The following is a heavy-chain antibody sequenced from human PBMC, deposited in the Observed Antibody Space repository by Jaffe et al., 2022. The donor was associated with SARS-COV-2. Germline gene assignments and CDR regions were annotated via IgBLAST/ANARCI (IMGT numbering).Heavy chain of an antibody. Sequence: EVQLVESGGGLVQPGGSLRFSCAASGFTFSNYAMSWVRQAPGKGLEWVSTISSSGGSTYFADSVKGRFTISRDNSKNTLCLQMNSLRAEDTAVYYCAKRGPYSSNPIDYWGQGTLVTVSS. J-gene: IGHJ4*02. V-gene: IGHV3-23*04. CDR3: AKRGPYSSNPIDY. D-gene: IGHD6-13*01. CDR1: GFTFSNYA. CDR2: ISSSGGST.